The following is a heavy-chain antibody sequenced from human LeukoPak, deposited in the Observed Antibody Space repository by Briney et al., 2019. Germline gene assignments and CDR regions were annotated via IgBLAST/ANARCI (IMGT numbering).Heavy chain of an antibody. J-gene: IGHJ6*02. CDR1: GGSVSNGNYY. D-gene: IGHD3-22*01. CDR2: IYYTGST. Sequence: SETLSLTCTVSGGSVSNGNYYWSWLRQPPGKALEWIGYIYYTGSTSYNPSLEGRVTISVDTSKNQFSVKLNSVTAADTAVYYCARDRGYYYDSSGHYGMDVWGQGTTVTVSS. V-gene: IGHV4-61*01. CDR3: ARDRGYYYDSSGHYGMDV.